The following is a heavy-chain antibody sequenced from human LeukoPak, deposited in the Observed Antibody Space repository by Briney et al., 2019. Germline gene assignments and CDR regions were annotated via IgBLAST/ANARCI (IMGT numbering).Heavy chain of an antibody. CDR1: GYTFTGYY. Sequence: ASMKVSCKASGYTFTGYYMRWVRQAPGQGLEWMGWINPNNGGTNYAQKFRGRVTMTRDTSISTFYMELSSLRSDDTAVYYCARDLASNVLYSSGQSHWGQGTLVTVSS. CDR3: ARDLASNVLYSSGQSH. D-gene: IGHD3-22*01. J-gene: IGHJ4*02. CDR2: INPNNGGT. V-gene: IGHV1-2*02.